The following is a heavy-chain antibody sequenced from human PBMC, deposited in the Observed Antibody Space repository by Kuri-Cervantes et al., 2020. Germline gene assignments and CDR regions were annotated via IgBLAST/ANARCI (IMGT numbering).Heavy chain of an antibody. J-gene: IGHJ6*02. V-gene: IGHV4-59*12. D-gene: IGHD2/OR15-2a*01. CDR1: GGSISSYY. CDR2: IYYSGST. Sequence: ESLKISCTVSGGSISSYYWSWIRQPPGKGLEWIGYIYYSGSTNYNPSLKSRVTISIDTSKNQFSLKLSSVTAADTAVYYCARGRGVEATFYKYYAMDVWGQGTTVTVSS. CDR3: ARGRGVEATFYKYYAMDV.